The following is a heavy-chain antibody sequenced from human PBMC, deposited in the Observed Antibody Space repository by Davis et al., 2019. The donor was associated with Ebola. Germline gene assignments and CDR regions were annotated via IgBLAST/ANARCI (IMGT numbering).Heavy chain of an antibody. CDR2: IYYSGST. CDR3: ARGKYYYGMDV. CDR1: GGSISSSSYY. J-gene: IGHJ6*02. Sequence: MPSETLSLTCTVSGGSISSSSYYWGWIRQPPGKGLEWIGYIYYSGSTNYNPSLKSRVTISVDKSKNQFSLKLSSVTAADTAVYYCARGKYYYGMDVWGQGTTVTVSS. V-gene: IGHV4-61*05.